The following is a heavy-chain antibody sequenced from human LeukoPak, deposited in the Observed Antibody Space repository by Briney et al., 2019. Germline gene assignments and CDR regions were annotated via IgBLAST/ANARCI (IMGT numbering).Heavy chain of an antibody. Sequence: TGESLKISCKGSGYSFTSYWIGWVRQMPGKGLEWMGIIYPGDSDTRYSPSFQGQVTISADKSISTAYLQWSSLKASDTAMYYCAGSVCSSTSCSRGGAPTKNFDYWGQGTLVTVSS. J-gene: IGHJ4*02. CDR3: AGSVCSSTSCSRGGAPTKNFDY. CDR2: IYPGDSDT. D-gene: IGHD2-2*01. V-gene: IGHV5-51*01. CDR1: GYSFTSYW.